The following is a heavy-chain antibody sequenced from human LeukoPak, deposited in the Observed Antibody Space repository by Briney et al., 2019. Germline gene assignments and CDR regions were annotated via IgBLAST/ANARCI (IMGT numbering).Heavy chain of an antibody. CDR2: INPNSGGT. CDR3: ARGRDSGSPYDAFDI. D-gene: IGHD1-26*01. V-gene: IGHV1-2*02. J-gene: IGHJ3*02. Sequence: ASVKVSCKASGYTFTGYYMHWVRQAPGQGLEWMGWINPNSGGTNYAQKFQGRVTMTRDTSISTSYMELSRLRSDDTAVYYCARGRDSGSPYDAFDIWGQGTMVTVSS. CDR1: GYTFTGYY.